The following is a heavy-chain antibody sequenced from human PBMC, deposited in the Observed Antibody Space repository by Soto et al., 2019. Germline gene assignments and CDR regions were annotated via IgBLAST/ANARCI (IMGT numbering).Heavy chain of an antibody. V-gene: IGHV1-8*01. J-gene: IGHJ6*02. CDR1: GYSFTNND. CDR2: MNPGSGDT. Sequence: SMKVSCKASGYSFTNNDVSWVRQATGQGLEWMGWMNPGSGDTGYAQKFQGRVTMTRNTSISTAYMELSSLRSEDTAVYYCARVSRLRFLEWLLEDYYYGMDVWGQGTTVTVSS. CDR3: ARVSRLRFLEWLLEDYYYGMDV. D-gene: IGHD3-3*01.